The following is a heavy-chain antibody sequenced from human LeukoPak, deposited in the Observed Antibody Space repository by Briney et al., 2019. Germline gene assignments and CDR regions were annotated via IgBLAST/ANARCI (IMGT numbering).Heavy chain of an antibody. CDR3: ARDDCSSISCYHNWFDP. J-gene: IGHJ5*02. D-gene: IGHD2-2*01. CDR2: IKQDGSEK. Sequence: GGSLRLSCAASGFTFSSYWMSWVRQAPGKGLKWVANIKQDGSEKYYVDSVKGRFTISRDNAKNSLYLQMNSLRAEDTAVYYCARDDCSSISCYHNWFDPWGQGTLATVSS. CDR1: GFTFSSYW. V-gene: IGHV3-7*01.